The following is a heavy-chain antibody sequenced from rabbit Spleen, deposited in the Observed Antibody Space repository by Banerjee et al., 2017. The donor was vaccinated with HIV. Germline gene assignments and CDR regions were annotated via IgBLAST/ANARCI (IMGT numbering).Heavy chain of an antibody. V-gene: IGHV1S45*01. Sequence: QEQLVESGGGLVQPGGSLILSCTVSGFDFSSYYMSWVRQAPGKGLECIACIYGGSGGSTWYASWAKGRFTISKTSSTTVTLQMPSLTAADTATYFCARETSSGWGVVSFYFNLWGPGTLVTVS. CDR2: IYGGSGGST. J-gene: IGHJ4*01. CDR1: GFDFSSYY. D-gene: IGHD4-1*01. CDR3: ARETSSGWGVVSFYFNL.